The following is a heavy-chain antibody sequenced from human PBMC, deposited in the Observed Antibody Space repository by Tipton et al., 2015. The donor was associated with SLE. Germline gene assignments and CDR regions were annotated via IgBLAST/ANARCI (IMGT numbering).Heavy chain of an antibody. CDR2: INHSGST. CDR1: GGSISSSSYY. Sequence: TLSLTCTVSGGSISSSSYYWSWIRQPPGKGLEWIGEINHSGSTNYNPSLKSRVTISVDTSKNQFSLKLRSVTAADTAVYYCARERIAAAATGWFDPWGQGTLVTVSS. D-gene: IGHD6-13*01. CDR3: ARERIAAAATGWFDP. V-gene: IGHV4-39*07. J-gene: IGHJ5*02.